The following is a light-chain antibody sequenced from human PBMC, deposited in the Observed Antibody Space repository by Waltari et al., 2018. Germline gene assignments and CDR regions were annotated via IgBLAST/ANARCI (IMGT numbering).Light chain of an antibody. V-gene: IGKV4-1*01. Sequence: SQSVLYSSNNKNYLAWYQQKPGQPPKLLIYWASTRESGVPDRFSGSGSGTDFTLTISSLQAEDVAVYYCQQYYSTPYTFGQGTKLEIK. CDR3: QQYYSTPYT. CDR2: WAS. CDR1: QSVLYSSNNKNY. J-gene: IGKJ2*01.